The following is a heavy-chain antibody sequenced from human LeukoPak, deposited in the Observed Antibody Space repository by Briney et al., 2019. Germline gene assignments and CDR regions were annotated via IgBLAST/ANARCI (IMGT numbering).Heavy chain of an antibody. Sequence: GGSLRPSCAASGFTFDDCAMHWVRQAPGKGLEWVSGISWNSGSIGYADSVKGRFTISRDNAKNSLYLQMNSLRAEDMALYYSAKSQTGTMVRGALDVWGKGTTVTVSS. CDR1: GFTFDDCA. CDR2: ISWNSGSI. CDR3: AKSQTGTMVRGALDV. V-gene: IGHV3-9*03. J-gene: IGHJ6*04. D-gene: IGHD3-10*01.